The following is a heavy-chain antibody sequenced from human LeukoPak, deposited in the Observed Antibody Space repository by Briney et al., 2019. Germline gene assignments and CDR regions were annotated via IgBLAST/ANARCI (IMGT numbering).Heavy chain of an antibody. CDR2: INTNTGNP. V-gene: IGHV7-4-1*02. J-gene: IGHJ6*03. CDR3: ARGSSSWYDTYYYYYYYMDV. CDR1: GYTFTSYA. D-gene: IGHD6-13*01. Sequence: ASVKVSCKASGYTFTSYAMNWVRQAPGQGLEWTGWINTNTGNPTYAQGFTGRFVFSLDTSVSTAYLQISSLKAEDTAVYYCARGSSSWYDTYYYYYYYMDVWGKGTTVTVSS.